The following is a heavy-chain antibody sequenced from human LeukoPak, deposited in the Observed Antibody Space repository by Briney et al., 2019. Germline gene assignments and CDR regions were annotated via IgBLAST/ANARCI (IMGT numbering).Heavy chain of an antibody. D-gene: IGHD1-26*01. CDR3: AKDHSGSYDY. V-gene: IGHV3-23*01. J-gene: IGHJ4*02. CDR2: ISGIDGST. CDR1: GFTLSSYA. Sequence: GGSLRLSCAASGFTLSSYAMSWVRQAPGNGLEWVSIISGIDGSTYYADSVKGRFTISRDNSKNTLYLQMNSLRAEDTAVYYCAKDHSGSYDYWGQGTLVTVSS.